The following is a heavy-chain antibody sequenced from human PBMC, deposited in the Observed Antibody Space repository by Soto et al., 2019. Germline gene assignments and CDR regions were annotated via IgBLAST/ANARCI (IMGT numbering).Heavy chain of an antibody. CDR2: TSYDGSHN. Sequence: QVQLVESGGGVVQPGTSLRLSCVGSGFTFRSYVIHWVRQAPGKGLEWVALTSYDGSHNFYGDSVKGRFTISRDNSRNTVELQMDSLRLEDTALYYCARWGTTGGLDVWGQGTLVSVSS. V-gene: IGHV3-33*05. CDR3: ARWGTTGGLDV. CDR1: GFTFRSYV. D-gene: IGHD3-16*01. J-gene: IGHJ4*02.